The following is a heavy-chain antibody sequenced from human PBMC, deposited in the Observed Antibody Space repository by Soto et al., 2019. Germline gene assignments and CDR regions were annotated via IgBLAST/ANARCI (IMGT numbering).Heavy chain of an antibody. CDR2: INPSGGST. V-gene: IGHV1-46*04. J-gene: IGHJ4*02. D-gene: IGHD3-22*01. CDR1: GYTFTNFY. CDR3: ARADYYGSSGYHLDY. Sequence: ASVKVSCKASGYTFTNFYIHWVRQAPGQGLEWMGIINPSGGSTTYAQKLLGRVTMTRDTSTSTVYMELSSLRSEDTAVYYCARADYYGSSGYHLDYWGQGTLVTVS.